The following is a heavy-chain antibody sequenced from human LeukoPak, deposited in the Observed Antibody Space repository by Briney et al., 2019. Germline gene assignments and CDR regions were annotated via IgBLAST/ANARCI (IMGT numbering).Heavy chain of an antibody. Sequence: GASVKVSCKASGYTFTSYDINWVRQATGQGLEWMGWMNPNSGNTGYAQKFQGRVTITRNTPISTAYMELSSLRSEDTAVYYCARVVAGDYEGDAFDIWGQGTMVTVSS. CDR1: GYTFTSYD. CDR3: ARVVAGDYEGDAFDI. J-gene: IGHJ3*02. D-gene: IGHD4-17*01. CDR2: MNPNSGNT. V-gene: IGHV1-8*03.